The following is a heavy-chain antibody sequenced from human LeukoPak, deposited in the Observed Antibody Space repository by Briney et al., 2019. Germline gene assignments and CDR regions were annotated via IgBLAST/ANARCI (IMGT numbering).Heavy chain of an antibody. CDR3: ARCEAPRYFDWLGV. CDR2: IGGSGGRT. Sequence: TGGSLRLSCAVSGITLSNYGMSWVRQAPGKGLEWVAGIGGSGGRTNYADSVKGRFTISRDNSKNTLYLQMNSLRAEDTAVYYCARCEAPRYFDWLGVWGQGTLVTVSS. CDR1: GITLSNYG. J-gene: IGHJ4*02. D-gene: IGHD3-9*01. V-gene: IGHV3-23*01.